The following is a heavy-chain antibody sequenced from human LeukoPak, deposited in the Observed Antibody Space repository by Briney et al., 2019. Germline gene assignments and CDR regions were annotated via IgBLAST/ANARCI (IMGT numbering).Heavy chain of an antibody. D-gene: IGHD3-3*01. CDR1: GGSISSYY. J-gene: IGHJ5*02. CDR3: ARVAPEYYDFWSGSHNWFDP. V-gene: IGHV4-59*01. Sequence: SETLSLTCTVSGGSISSYYWSWIRQPPGKGLEWIGYIYYSGSTNYNPSLKSRVTISVDTSKNQFSLKLSSVTAADTAVYYCARVAPEYYDFWSGSHNWFDPWGQGTLVTVSS. CDR2: IYYSGST.